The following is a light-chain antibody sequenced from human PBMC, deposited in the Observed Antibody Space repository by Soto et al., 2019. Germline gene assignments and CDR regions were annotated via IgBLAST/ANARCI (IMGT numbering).Light chain of an antibody. Sequence: DIQLTQSPSFLSSSVGDRVTITCRASKGISSSLAWYQHKPGKAPKLLIYTTSTLQSGVPSRFSGSGSGTEFTLTISSLQPEDFATYYCQQVNSYPRAFGQGTKVEIK. CDR2: TTS. J-gene: IGKJ1*01. V-gene: IGKV1-9*01. CDR1: KGISSS. CDR3: QQVNSYPRA.